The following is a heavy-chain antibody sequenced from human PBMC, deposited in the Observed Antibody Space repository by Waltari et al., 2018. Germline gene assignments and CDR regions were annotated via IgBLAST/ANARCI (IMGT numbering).Heavy chain of an antibody. CDR1: GFTFSSYW. J-gene: IGHJ2*01. CDR3: ASSPAAKLQPDWYFDR. Sequence: EVQLVESGGGLVQPGGSLRLSCAASGFTFSSYWMSWVRQAPGKGLEWVANIKQDGSEKYYVDSVKGRFTISRDNAKNSLYLQMNSLRAEDTAVYYCASSPAAKLQPDWYFDRWGRGTLVTVSS. V-gene: IGHV3-7*01. D-gene: IGHD2-2*01. CDR2: IKQDGSEK.